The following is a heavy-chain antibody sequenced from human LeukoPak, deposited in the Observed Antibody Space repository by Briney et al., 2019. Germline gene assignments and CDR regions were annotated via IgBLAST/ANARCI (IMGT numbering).Heavy chain of an antibody. Sequence: GESLKISCKGSGYSFTTYWIGWMRQMPGKGLEWMATITPGNSVTHYSPSLQGQVTISADKSISTAYLQWSSLEASDSGMYYCATRIDGTFYWGQGTLVTVSS. CDR3: ATRIDGTFY. J-gene: IGHJ4*02. CDR1: GYSFTTYW. CDR2: ITPGNSVT. D-gene: IGHD1-26*01. V-gene: IGHV5-51*01.